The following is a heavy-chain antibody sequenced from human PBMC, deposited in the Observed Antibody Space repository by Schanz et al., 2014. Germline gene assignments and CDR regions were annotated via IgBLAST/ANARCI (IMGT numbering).Heavy chain of an antibody. CDR2: MNPNSGNT. Sequence: QVQLVQSGAEVKKPGASVKVSCKTSGYTFSDYGITWVRQAPGQGLEWVGWMNPNSGNTGYAQKFQGRVAMTRDVSISTAYMELSSLASEDTAVYYCARGFDCWDRWGQGTLVTVSS. D-gene: IGHD3-3*01. J-gene: IGHJ4*02. V-gene: IGHV1-8*02. CDR3: ARGFDCWDR. CDR1: GYTFSDYG.